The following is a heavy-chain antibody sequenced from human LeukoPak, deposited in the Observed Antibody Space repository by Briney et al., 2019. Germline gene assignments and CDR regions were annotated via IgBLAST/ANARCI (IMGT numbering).Heavy chain of an antibody. CDR1: GYTFTRYY. V-gene: IGHV1-18*04. D-gene: IGHD3-10*01. Sequence: ASVKVSCKASGYTFTRYYIHWVRQAPGQGLEWTGWISVYNGNTNYAQKLQGRVTMTTDTSTSTAYMELRSLRSDDTAVYYCARGVVLGYGSGSYRDFDYWGQGTLVTVSS. J-gene: IGHJ4*02. CDR3: ARGVVLGYGSGSYRDFDY. CDR2: ISVYNGNT.